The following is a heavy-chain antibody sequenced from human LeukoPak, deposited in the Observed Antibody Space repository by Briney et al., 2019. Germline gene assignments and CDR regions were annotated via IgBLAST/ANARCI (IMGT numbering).Heavy chain of an antibody. V-gene: IGHV1-2*02. CDR2: INPNSGGT. CDR3: AMWLWLPTDGDKYHFDY. D-gene: IGHD5-18*01. J-gene: IGHJ4*02. CDR1: VYTFTGYY. Sequence: ASVTVSFKASVYTFTGYYMHWLRQAPAQGVAWMGWINPNSGGTKYAQKFQGRVTMTRDTSISTAYMELSRLRSDDTAVYYCAMWLWLPTDGDKYHFDYWGQGTLVTVSS.